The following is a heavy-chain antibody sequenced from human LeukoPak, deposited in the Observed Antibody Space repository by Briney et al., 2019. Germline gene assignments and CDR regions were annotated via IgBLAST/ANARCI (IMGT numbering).Heavy chain of an antibody. CDR2: ISTSSSTI. CDR1: GFTFSSYS. D-gene: IGHD3-22*01. J-gene: IGHJ3*02. Sequence: GGSLGLSCAASGFTFSSYSMNWVRQAPGKGLEWVSYISTSSSTIYYADSVKGRFTISRDNAKNSLFLQMNSLRAEDTAVYYCARDRTMIVVAPGAFDIWGQGTMVTVSS. V-gene: IGHV3-48*01. CDR3: ARDRTMIVVAPGAFDI.